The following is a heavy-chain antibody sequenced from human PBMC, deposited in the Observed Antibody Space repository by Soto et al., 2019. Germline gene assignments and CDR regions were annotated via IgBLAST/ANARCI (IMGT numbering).Heavy chain of an antibody. CDR3: ARLGRWELLIDY. V-gene: IGHV4-39*01. D-gene: IGHD1-26*01. CDR1: GGSISSSSYY. J-gene: IGHJ4*02. CDR2: IYYSGST. Sequence: PSETLSLTCTVSGGSISSSSYYWGWIRQPPGKGLEWIGSIYYSGSTYYNPSLKSRVTISVDTSKNQFSLKLSSVTAADTAVYYCARLGRWELLIDYWGQGTLVTVSS.